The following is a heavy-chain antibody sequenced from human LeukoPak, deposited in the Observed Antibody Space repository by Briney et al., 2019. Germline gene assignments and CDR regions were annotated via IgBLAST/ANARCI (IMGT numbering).Heavy chain of an antibody. J-gene: IGHJ5*02. Sequence: SETLSLTCAVYGGSFSGYYWSWIRQPPGKGLEWIGEINDSGSTNYNPSLKSRVTISVDTSKNHFSLKLSSVTAADTAVYYCGRQQIAPNGGGGWFDPWGQGTLVTVSS. CDR2: INDSGST. CDR3: GRQQIAPNGGGGWFDP. CDR1: GGSFSGYY. V-gene: IGHV4-34*01. D-gene: IGHD2-8*01.